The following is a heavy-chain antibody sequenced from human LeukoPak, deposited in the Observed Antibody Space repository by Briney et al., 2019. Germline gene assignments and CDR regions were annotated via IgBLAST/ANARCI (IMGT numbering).Heavy chain of an antibody. Sequence: SETLSLTCTVSGGSISSYYWSWIRQPPGEGLEWIGYIYYSGSTNYNPSLKSRVTISVDTSKNQFSLKLSSVTAADTAVYYCARGGDYVPFDYWGQGTLVTVSS. CDR2: IYYSGST. CDR3: ARGGDYVPFDY. J-gene: IGHJ4*02. CDR1: GGSISSYY. D-gene: IGHD4-17*01. V-gene: IGHV4-59*01.